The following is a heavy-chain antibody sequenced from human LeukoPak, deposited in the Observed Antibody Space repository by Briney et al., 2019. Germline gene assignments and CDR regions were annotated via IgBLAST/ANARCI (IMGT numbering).Heavy chain of an antibody. D-gene: IGHD3-10*01. Sequence: GGSLSLSCAAAGFTVSSDAMNWVRQAPGKGLGWVSGISGCGGRTYYADSVKGRFTISRDNYKNMLFLQMSSLRAEDTAVYYCAKERTLVQGVIISEFDYWGQGTLVTVSS. CDR1: GFTVSSDA. V-gene: IGHV3-23*01. CDR3: AKERTLVQGVIISEFDY. CDR2: ISGCGGRT. J-gene: IGHJ4*02.